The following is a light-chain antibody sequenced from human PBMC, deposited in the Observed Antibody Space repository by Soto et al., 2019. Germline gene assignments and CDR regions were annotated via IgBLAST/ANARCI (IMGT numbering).Light chain of an antibody. CDR2: GAS. Sequence: EIVMTQSPAILSVSPGEGATLSCRASQSISSKLAWYQQKPGQTPSLLIYGASSRATGIPDRFSGSGSGTDFTFTIIRLEADEVSVYYRHRYGSSGTFGQGTKVDI. CDR3: HRYGSSGT. CDR1: QSISSK. J-gene: IGKJ1*01. V-gene: IGKV3-20*01.